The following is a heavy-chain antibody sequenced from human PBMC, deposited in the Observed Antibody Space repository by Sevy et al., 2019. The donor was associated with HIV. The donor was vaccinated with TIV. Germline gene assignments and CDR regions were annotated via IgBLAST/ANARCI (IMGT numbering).Heavy chain of an antibody. CDR1: EFTFSFYT. D-gene: IGHD1-20*01. CDR2: ISSTGDAI. J-gene: IGHJ3*02. V-gene: IGHV3-48*01. Sequence: GGSLRLSCVASEFTFSFYTMTWVRQAPGKGLEWISYISSTGDAIFYGDSVKGRFTISRDNAENSLYLQMNSLRVEDTAIYYCARGPHNWKSLPRPRDALEIWGQGTVVTVSS. CDR3: ARGPHNWKSLPRPRDALEI.